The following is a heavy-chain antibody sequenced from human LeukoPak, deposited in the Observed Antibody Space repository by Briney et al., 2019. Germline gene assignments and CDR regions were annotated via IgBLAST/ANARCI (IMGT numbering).Heavy chain of an antibody. J-gene: IGHJ4*02. V-gene: IGHV3-74*01. CDR1: GFTFSSFW. CDR3: ARDIYYDKSGSDY. Sequence: GGSLRLSCAASGFTFSSFWMHWGRQAPGKGLVWVSRIKSDGSFATYPDSVKGRFTISRDNAMNTLYLPMNSLRAEDTAVYFCARDIYYDKSGSDYWGQGTLVTVSS. D-gene: IGHD3-22*01. CDR2: IKSDGSFA.